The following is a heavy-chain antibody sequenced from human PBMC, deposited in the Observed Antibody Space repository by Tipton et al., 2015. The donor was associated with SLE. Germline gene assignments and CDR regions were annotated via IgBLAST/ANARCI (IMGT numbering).Heavy chain of an antibody. Sequence: TLSLTCTVSGGSISSYYWSWIRQPAGKGLEWIGRIYTSGSTNYNPSLKSRVTMSVDTSQNQFSLQVTSVTAADTGVYYCAREAGSSRYFDYWGQGTLVTVSS. CDR3: AREAGSSRYFDY. CDR2: IYTSGST. D-gene: IGHD1-26*01. V-gene: IGHV4-4*07. CDR1: GGSISSYY. J-gene: IGHJ4*02.